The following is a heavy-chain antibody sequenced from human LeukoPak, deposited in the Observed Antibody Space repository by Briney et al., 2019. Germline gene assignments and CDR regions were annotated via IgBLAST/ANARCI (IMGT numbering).Heavy chain of an antibody. D-gene: IGHD3-22*01. CDR2: ISSSSSTI. J-gene: IGHJ4*02. CDR1: GFTFSSYW. CDR3: ARGRTYYYDSSGYSSFDY. Sequence: PGGSLRLSCAASGFTFSSYWMHWVRQAPGKGLEWVSYISSSSSTIYYADSVKGRFTISRDNAKNSLYLQMNSLRDEDTAVYYCARGRTYYYDSSGYSSFDYWGQGTLVTVSS. V-gene: IGHV3-48*02.